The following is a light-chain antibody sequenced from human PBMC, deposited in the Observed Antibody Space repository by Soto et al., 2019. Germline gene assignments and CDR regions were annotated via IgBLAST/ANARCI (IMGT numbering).Light chain of an antibody. CDR3: SSKV. CDR2: EVS. Sequence: QSVLTQPPSASGSPGQSVTISCTGTSSDVGGYNYVSWYQQHPGKAPKLMIYEVSKRPSGVPDRFSGSKSGNTASLTVSGLHAEDEADYYCSSKVFGTGTKSPS. V-gene: IGLV2-8*01. J-gene: IGLJ1*01. CDR1: SSDVGGYNY.